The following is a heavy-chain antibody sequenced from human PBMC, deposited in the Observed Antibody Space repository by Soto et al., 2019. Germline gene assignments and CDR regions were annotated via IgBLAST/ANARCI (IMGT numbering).Heavy chain of an antibody. V-gene: IGHV3-23*01. CDR1: GFTFSSYA. CDR2: ISGSGGST. Sequence: GGSLRLSCAASGFTFSSYAMSWVRQAPGKGLEWVSAISGSGGSTYYADSVKGRSAISRDSAGTSLFLRMDSVKVEDTAVYHCARVHLVAGSPFYCALEVWGPGTGVT. D-gene: IGHD3-10*01. J-gene: IGHJ6*02. CDR3: ARVHLVAGSPFYCALEV.